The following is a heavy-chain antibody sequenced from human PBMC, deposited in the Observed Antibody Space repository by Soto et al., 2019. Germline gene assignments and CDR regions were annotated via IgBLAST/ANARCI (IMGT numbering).Heavy chain of an antibody. CDR2: ISSGSSTV. CDR3: ARDDPTYGDYEEY. CDR1: GFTFSTYS. J-gene: IGHJ4*01. Sequence: GGSLRLSCAASGFTFSTYSMIWVRQAPGKGLEWVSYISSGSSTVYYADSVKGRFTISRDNAKNSLFLQMNSLSAEDTAVYYCARDDPTYGDYEEYWGHGTLVTVSS. V-gene: IGHV3-48*01. D-gene: IGHD4-17*01.